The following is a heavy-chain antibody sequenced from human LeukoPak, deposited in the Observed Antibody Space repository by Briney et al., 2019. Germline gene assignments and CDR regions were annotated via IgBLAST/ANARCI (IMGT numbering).Heavy chain of an antibody. CDR2: INPNSGVT. J-gene: IGHJ4*02. V-gene: IGHV1-2*02. CDR3: ARDYYADY. D-gene: IGHD3-10*01. CDR1: GYTFTGHY. Sequence: ASVKVSCKASGYTFTGHYMHWVRQAPGQGLEWMGWINPNSGVTNYAQKFQGRVTMTWDTSISTAYMDLSRLRSDDTAVYYCARDYYADYWGQGTPVTVSS.